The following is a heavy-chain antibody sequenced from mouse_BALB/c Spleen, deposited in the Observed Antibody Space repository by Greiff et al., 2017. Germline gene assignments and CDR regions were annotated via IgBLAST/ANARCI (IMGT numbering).Heavy chain of an antibody. Sequence: DVQLVESGPGLVKPSQSLSLTCSVTGYSITSGYYWNWIRQFPGNKLEWMGYISYDGSNNYNPSLKNRISITRDTSKNQFFLKLNSVTTEDTATYYCAREGGNYGRFAYWGQGTLVTVSA. J-gene: IGHJ3*01. CDR2: ISYDGSN. CDR1: GYSITSGYY. V-gene: IGHV3-6*02. D-gene: IGHD2-1*01. CDR3: AREGGNYGRFAY.